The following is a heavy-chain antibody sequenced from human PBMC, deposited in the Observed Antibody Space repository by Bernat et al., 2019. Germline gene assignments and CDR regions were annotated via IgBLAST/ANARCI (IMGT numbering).Heavy chain of an antibody. CDR1: GGSISSSSYY. CDR2: IYYSGST. D-gene: IGHD3-22*01. J-gene: IGHJ4*02. Sequence: QLQLQESGPGLVKPSETLSLTCTVSGGSISSSSYYWGWIRQPPGKGLEWIGSIYYSGSTYYNPSLKSRVTISVDTSKNQFSLKLNSVTAADTAVYYCAKRSYYYDSSGYLVWGQGTLVTVSS. V-gene: IGHV4-39*01. CDR3: AKRSYYYDSSGYLV.